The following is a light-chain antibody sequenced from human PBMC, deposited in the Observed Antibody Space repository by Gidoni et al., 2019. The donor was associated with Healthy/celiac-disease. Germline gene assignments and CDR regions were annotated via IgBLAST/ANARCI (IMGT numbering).Light chain of an antibody. CDR1: QSISSY. J-gene: IGKJ1*01. V-gene: IGKV1-39*01. CDR2: AAS. Sequence: IMTPQSPSSLSASVGDRVTITCRASQSISSYLMWYQQKPGKAPKLLIYAASSLQSGVPSRFSGSGSGTDFTLTISSLQPEDFATYYCQQNYSTPQTFGQXTKVEIK. CDR3: QQNYSTPQT.